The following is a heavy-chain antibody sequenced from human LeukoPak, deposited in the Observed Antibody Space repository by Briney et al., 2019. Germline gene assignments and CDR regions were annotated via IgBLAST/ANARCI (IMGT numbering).Heavy chain of an antibody. CDR1: GFTSTTYW. V-gene: IGHV3-7*01. Sequence: GGSLRLSCAASGFTSTTYWMGWVRQAPGKGLEWVANIKQDGSEKYYVDSVKGRFTISRDNAKNSLSLQMNSLRAEDTAVYYCARPLMYYYGSETYFWFDPWGQGTLVTVSS. CDR2: IKQDGSEK. J-gene: IGHJ5*02. D-gene: IGHD3-10*01. CDR3: ARPLMYYYGSETYFWFDP.